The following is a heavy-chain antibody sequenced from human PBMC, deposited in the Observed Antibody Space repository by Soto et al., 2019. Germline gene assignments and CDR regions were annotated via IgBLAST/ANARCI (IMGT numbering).Heavy chain of an antibody. CDR2: IYYSGST. D-gene: IGHD5-18*01. CDR1: GGSVSSGSYY. Sequence: PSETLSLTCTVSGGSVSSGSYYWSWIRQPPGKGLEWIGYIYYSGSTNYNPSLKSRVTISVDTSKNQFSLKLSSVTAADTAMYYCARAPDIAMATVFDYWGQGTLVTVSS. CDR3: ARAPDIAMATVFDY. J-gene: IGHJ4*02. V-gene: IGHV4-61*01.